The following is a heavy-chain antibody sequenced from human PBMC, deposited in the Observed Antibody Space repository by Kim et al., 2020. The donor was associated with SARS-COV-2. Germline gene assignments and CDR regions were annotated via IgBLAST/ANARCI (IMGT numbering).Heavy chain of an antibody. CDR3: ARTLRGGNIDY. V-gene: IGHV3-48*03. Sequence: GGSLRLSCAASGFMFSSYEMNWVRQAPGKGLEWVSYISHTGTTIYYADSVKGRFTISRDNAKNSLFLQMNSLRAEDTALYYCARTLRGGNIDYWCQGTLV. J-gene: IGHJ4*02. CDR1: GFMFSSYE. CDR2: ISHTGTTI. D-gene: IGHD5-12*01.